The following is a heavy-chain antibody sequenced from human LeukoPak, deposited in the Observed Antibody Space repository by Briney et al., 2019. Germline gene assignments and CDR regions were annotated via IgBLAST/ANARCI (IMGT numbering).Heavy chain of an antibody. J-gene: IGHJ4*02. CDR2: IKQDGSEK. CDR1: GFSLSSYW. Sequence: GGSLRLSCAASGFSLSSYWMSWVRQTPGKGLEWVANIKQDGSEKYYVDSVRGRLTISRDNAKNSLYLQMNSLRADDTAVYYCARVVQLWLGLGGYLDYWGQGTLVTVSS. CDR3: ARVVQLWLGLGGYLDY. V-gene: IGHV3-7*01. D-gene: IGHD5-18*01.